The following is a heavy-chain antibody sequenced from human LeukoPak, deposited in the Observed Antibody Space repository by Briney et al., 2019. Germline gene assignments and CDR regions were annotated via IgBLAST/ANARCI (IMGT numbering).Heavy chain of an antibody. Sequence: ASVKVSCKASGYTLTSYAMNWVRQAPGQGLEWMGWINTNTGNPTYAQGFTGRFVFSLDTSVSTAYLQISSLKAEATAVYYCARRLGYCSGGSCYSSRGGDAFDIWGQGTMVTVSS. V-gene: IGHV7-4-1*02. CDR1: GYTLTSYA. J-gene: IGHJ3*02. CDR2: INTNTGNP. CDR3: ARRLGYCSGGSCYSSRGGDAFDI. D-gene: IGHD2-15*01.